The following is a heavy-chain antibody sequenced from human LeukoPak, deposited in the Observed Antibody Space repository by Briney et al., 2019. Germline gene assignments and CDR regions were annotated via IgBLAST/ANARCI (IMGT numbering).Heavy chain of an antibody. J-gene: IGHJ6*02. CDR2: IYHSGST. D-gene: IGHD2-21*01. Sequence: PSETLSLTCAVSGGSISSGGYSWRWIRQPPGKGLEWIGCIYHSGSTYYNPSLKSRVTMSVDRSKNQFSLKLSSVTAADTAVYYCARGGAYDGYYYYGMDVWGQGTTVTVSS. CDR3: ARGGAYDGYYYYGMDV. V-gene: IGHV4-30-2*01. CDR1: GGSISSGGYS.